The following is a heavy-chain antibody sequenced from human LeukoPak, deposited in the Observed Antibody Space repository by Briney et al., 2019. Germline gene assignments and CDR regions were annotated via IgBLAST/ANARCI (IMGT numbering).Heavy chain of an antibody. Sequence: GGSLRLSCAASGFTFSNYGMSWDRQAPGKGLEWDSVIRGSGGGTYYSDSVKGRFTISRDNSKNTVYLQMNSLRAEDTAVYYCVKARMPHCGTDCLESWGQGTLVTVSS. J-gene: IGHJ4*02. CDR1: GFTFSNYG. D-gene: IGHD2-21*02. V-gene: IGHV3-23*01. CDR3: VKARMPHCGTDCLES. CDR2: IRGSGGGT.